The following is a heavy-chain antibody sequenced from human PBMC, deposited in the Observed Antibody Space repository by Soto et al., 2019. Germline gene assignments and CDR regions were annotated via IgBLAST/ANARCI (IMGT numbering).Heavy chain of an antibody. V-gene: IGHV3-7*01. CDR1: GFTFSNYW. CDR2: IRKDGNEK. J-gene: IGHJ4*02. D-gene: IGHD2-2*02. Sequence: PGGSLRLSCAASGFTFSNYWMNWVRQAPGKGLEWVANIRKDGNEKHYVDSVKGRFTISRDNAKNSLYLQMNSLRAEDTAMYYCAADGYYTPFDYWGQGTQVTVSS. CDR3: AADGYYTPFDY.